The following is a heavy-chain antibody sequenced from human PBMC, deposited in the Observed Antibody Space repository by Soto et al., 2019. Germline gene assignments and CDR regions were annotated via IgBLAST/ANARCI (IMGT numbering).Heavy chain of an antibody. J-gene: IGHJ4*02. CDR3: AKQGIAARRGLDY. D-gene: IGHD6-6*01. V-gene: IGHV3-30*18. CDR1: GFTFSSYG. Sequence: GGSLRLSCAASGFTFSSYGMHWVRQAPGKGLEWVAVISYDGSNKYYADSVKGRFTISRDNSKNMLYLQMNSLRAEDTAVYYCAKQGIAARRGLDYWGQGTLVTVSS. CDR2: ISYDGSNK.